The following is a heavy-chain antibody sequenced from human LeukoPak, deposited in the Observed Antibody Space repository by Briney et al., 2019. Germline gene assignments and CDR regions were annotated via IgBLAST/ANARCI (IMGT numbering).Heavy chain of an antibody. CDR1: GGSISSYY. Sequence: PSETLSLTCTVSGGSISSYYWSWIRQPPGKGLEWIGYIYYSGSTNYNPSLKSRVTISVDTSKDQFSLKLSSVTAADTAVYYCAREDSSGYYRPPVAFDIWGQGTMVTVSS. V-gene: IGHV4-59*01. J-gene: IGHJ3*02. CDR3: AREDSSGYYRPPVAFDI. D-gene: IGHD3-22*01. CDR2: IYYSGST.